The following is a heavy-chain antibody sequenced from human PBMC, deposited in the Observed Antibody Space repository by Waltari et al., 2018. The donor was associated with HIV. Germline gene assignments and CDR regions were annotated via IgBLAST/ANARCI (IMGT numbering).Heavy chain of an antibody. CDR2: IGSAGYT. V-gene: IGHV3-23*01. Sequence: EVQLLESGGGLVPPGGSLRLSCVASGFSFSTNAMTWVRHRPGRGLEWVSAIGSAGYTDYADSVKGRFTISRDNSKNILYLQMTSLRADDTAIYYCAQPFCSGGSCFAYFWGQGTLVSVSS. CDR3: AQPFCSGGSCFAYF. CDR1: GFSFSTNA. J-gene: IGHJ4*02. D-gene: IGHD2-15*01.